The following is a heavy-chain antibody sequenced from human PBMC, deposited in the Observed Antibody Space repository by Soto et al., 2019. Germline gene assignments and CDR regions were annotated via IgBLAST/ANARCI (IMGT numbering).Heavy chain of an antibody. J-gene: IGHJ5*02. CDR1: GFSLSTSGVG. V-gene: IGHV2-5*01. CDR3: AYPGSSSWYKENWFDP. D-gene: IGHD6-13*01. Sequence: SGPTLVKPTQTLTLTCTFSGFSLSTSGVGVGWIRQPPGKALEWLALIYWNDDKRYSPSLKSRLTITKDTSKNQVVLTMTNMDPVDTATYYCAYPGSSSWYKENWFDPWGQGTLVTVSS. CDR2: IYWNDDK.